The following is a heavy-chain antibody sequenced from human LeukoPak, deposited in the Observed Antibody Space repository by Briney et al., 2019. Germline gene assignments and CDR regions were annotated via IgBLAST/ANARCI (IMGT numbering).Heavy chain of an antibody. V-gene: IGHV3-21*01. J-gene: IGHJ4*02. Sequence: TGGSLRLSCAASGFTFSSYRMNWVRQAPGKGLEWVSSISSSSSYIYYADSVKGRFTISRDNAKNSLYLQMNSLRAEDTAVYYCARAFCSSASCYPYYFDYWGQGTLVTVSS. CDR3: ARAFCSSASCYPYYFDY. CDR2: ISSSSSYI. CDR1: GFTFSSYR. D-gene: IGHD2-2*01.